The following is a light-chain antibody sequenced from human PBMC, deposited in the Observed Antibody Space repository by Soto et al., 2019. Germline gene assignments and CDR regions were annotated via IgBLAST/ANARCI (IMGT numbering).Light chain of an antibody. CDR1: QSVSTSN. Sequence: ETVLTQSPGTLSLSPGERATLSCRASQSVSTSNLAWYQQRPGQAPRLLIYGTSSRATGIPDRFSGSGSGTYFTLTISRLEHEDFALYYCKQCDSSLGTFGQGTKVEIK. CDR3: KQCDSSLGT. J-gene: IGKJ1*01. V-gene: IGKV3-20*01. CDR2: GTS.